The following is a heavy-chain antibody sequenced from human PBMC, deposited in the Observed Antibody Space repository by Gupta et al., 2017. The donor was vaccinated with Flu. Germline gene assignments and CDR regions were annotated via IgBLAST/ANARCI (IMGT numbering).Heavy chain of an antibody. CDR1: GFTFTSHS. CDR2: ISTWSSTI. Sequence: EVQLVESGGGLVQPGGSLRLSCAASGFTFTSHSMNWVRQAPGKGLEWVSHISTWSSTIYYADSVKGRFTIPRDNAKNSLYLQMNSLRAEDTAVYYCAREGVYERLSYYGMDVWGQGTAVTVSS. J-gene: IGHJ6*02. D-gene: IGHD2-8*01. CDR3: AREGVYERLSYYGMDV. V-gene: IGHV3-48*01.